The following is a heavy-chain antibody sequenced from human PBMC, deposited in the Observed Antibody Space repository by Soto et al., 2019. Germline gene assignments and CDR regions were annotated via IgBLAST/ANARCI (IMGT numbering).Heavy chain of an antibody. V-gene: IGHV3-48*04. CDR3: APQRSSSWYGIDS. CDR1: GFTFSSYS. D-gene: IGHD6-13*01. J-gene: IGHJ4*02. Sequence: EVQLVESGGGLVQPGGSLRLSCAASGFTFSSYSMNWVRQAPGKGLEWVSYISSSSSTIYYADSVKGRFTISRDNAKNPLYLQMNSLRAEDTAVYYCAPQRSSSWYGIDSWGQGPLVTVSS. CDR2: ISSSSSTI.